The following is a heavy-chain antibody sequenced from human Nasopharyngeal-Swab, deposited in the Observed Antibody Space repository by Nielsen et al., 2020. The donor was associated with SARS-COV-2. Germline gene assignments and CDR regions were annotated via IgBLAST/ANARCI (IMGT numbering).Heavy chain of an antibody. CDR2: IYYSGST. V-gene: IGHV4-31*03. J-gene: IGHJ6*02. CDR1: GGSISSGGYY. D-gene: IGHD3-22*01. Sequence: SETLSLTCTVSGGSISSGGYYWSWIRQHPGKGLEWIGYIYYSGSTYYNPSLKSRVTISVDTSKNQFSLKLSSVTAADTAVYYCARGSYDSSGYGLHYYYYGMDVWGQGTTVTVSS. CDR3: ARGSYDSSGYGLHYYYYGMDV.